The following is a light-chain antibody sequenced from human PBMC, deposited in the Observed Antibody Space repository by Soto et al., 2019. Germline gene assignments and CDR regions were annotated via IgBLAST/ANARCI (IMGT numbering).Light chain of an antibody. CDR1: QSVRRSY. V-gene: IGKV3-20*01. Sequence: IVLTHSPGTLSLSPGERATLSCRASQSVRRSYLAWYQQKPGQAPRLLIYGTSIRATGIPDRFSGSGSGTVFTLTISRLEPEDFAVYYCQQYGSSPRTFGQGTKRDIK. CDR3: QQYGSSPRT. J-gene: IGKJ1*01. CDR2: GTS.